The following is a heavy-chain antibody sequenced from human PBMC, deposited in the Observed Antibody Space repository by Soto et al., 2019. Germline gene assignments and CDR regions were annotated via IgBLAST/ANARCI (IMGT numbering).Heavy chain of an antibody. D-gene: IGHD2-8*01. CDR3: AKDLVLMGYAIEGGNWFDP. CDR1: GFTFSSYA. J-gene: IGHJ5*02. V-gene: IGHV3-23*01. Sequence: GGSLRLSCAASGFTFSSYAMSWVRQAPGKGLEWVSAISGSGGSTYYADSVKGRFTISRDNSKNTLYLQMNSLRAEDTAVYYCAKDLVLMGYAIEGGNWFDPWGQGTLVTVSS. CDR2: ISGSGGST.